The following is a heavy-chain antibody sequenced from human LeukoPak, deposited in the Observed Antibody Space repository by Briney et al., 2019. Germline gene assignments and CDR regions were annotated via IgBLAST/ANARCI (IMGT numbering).Heavy chain of an antibody. Sequence: SETLSLTCTVSGGSISSYYWSWIRQPPGKGLEWIGYIYYSGSTNYNPSLKSRVTISVDTSKNQFSLKLSSVTAADTAVYYCARHGGSGRLHYYYYYMDVRGKGTTVTISS. V-gene: IGHV4-59*08. CDR1: GGSISSYY. CDR2: IYYSGST. D-gene: IGHD3-10*01. CDR3: ARHGGSGRLHYYYYYMDV. J-gene: IGHJ6*03.